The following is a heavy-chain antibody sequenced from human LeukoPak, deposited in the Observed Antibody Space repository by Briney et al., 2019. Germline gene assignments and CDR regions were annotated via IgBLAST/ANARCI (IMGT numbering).Heavy chain of an antibody. V-gene: IGHV4-30-4*08. Sequence: SETLSLTCTVSGGSISSSSYYWGWIRQPPGKGLEWIGYIYYSGSTYYNPSLKSRVIISVDTSKNQFSLKLSSVTAADTAVYFCARGSKRYYGSGTSNFDPWGQGTLVTVSS. J-gene: IGHJ5*02. D-gene: IGHD3-10*01. CDR2: IYYSGST. CDR3: ARGSKRYYGSGTSNFDP. CDR1: GGSISSSSYY.